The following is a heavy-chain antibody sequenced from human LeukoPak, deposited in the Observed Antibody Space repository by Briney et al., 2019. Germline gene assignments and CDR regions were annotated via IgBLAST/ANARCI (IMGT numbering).Heavy chain of an antibody. CDR1: GGSISSYY. CDR3: ARGSTWSEYDY. V-gene: IGHV4-59*01. CDR2: IYYSGST. J-gene: IGHJ4*02. D-gene: IGHD6-6*01. Sequence: SETLSLTCTVSGGSISSYYWSWIRQPPGKGLEWIGYIYYSGSTNYNPSLKSRVTISVDTSKNQFSLKLSSVTAADTAVYYCARGSTWSEYDYWGQGTLVTVSS.